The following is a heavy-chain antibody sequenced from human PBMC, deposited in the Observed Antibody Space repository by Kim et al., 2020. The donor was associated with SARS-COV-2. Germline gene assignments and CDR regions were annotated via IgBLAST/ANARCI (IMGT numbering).Heavy chain of an antibody. V-gene: IGHV7-4-1*02. CDR2: INTNTGNP. D-gene: IGHD2-2*01. Sequence: ASVKVSCKASGYTFTSYAMNWVRQAPGQGLEWMGWINTNTGNPTYAQGFTGRFVFSLDTSVSTAYLQLSSLKTEDTAVYYCASGPAYCSSTSCYLWFDPWGQGTLVTVSS. J-gene: IGHJ5*02. CDR3: ASGPAYCSSTSCYLWFDP. CDR1: GYTFTSYA.